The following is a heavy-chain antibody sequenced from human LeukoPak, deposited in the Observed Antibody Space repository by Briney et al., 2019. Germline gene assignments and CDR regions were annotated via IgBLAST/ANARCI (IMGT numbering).Heavy chain of an antibody. CDR2: ITDSGGST. J-gene: IGHJ4*02. D-gene: IGHD6-19*01. CDR1: GFTFSRYA. Sequence: GGSLRLSCAASGFTFSRYAMSWVRQAPGKGLEWVSAITDSGGSTYYADSVKGRFTMSRENAKSTLYLQMNSLRAEDTAVYYCATKFVDGYSSGWYVFDSWGQGTLVTVSS. CDR3: ATKFVDGYSSGWYVFDS. V-gene: IGHV3-23*01.